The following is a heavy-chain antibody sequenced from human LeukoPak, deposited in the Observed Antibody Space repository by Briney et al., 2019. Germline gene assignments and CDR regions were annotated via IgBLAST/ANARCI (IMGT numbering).Heavy chain of an antibody. D-gene: IGHD6-19*01. CDR3: VRDSLTVSGTLGVS. CDR1: GFTFSSYW. V-gene: IGHV3-7*01. Sequence: GGSLRLSCAASGFTFSSYWMNWVRQAPGKGLEWVANIKQDGSEKYYVDSVRGRFTISRDNAKNSLYLQMSSLRAEDTAVYYCVRDSLTVSGTLGVSWGQGTLVTVSS. J-gene: IGHJ5*02. CDR2: IKQDGSEK.